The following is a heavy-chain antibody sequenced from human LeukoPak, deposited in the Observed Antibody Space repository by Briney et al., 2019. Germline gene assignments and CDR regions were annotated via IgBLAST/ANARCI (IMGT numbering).Heavy chain of an antibody. D-gene: IGHD3-22*01. CDR1: GFTFSSYA. Sequence: GGSLSLSCAASGFTFSSYAMSWARQAPGKGLEWVSAISGSGGSTYYADSVKGRFTISRDNSKNTLYLQMNSLRAEDTAVYYCAKEWKGYYDSSGYPFDYWGQGTLVTVSS. V-gene: IGHV3-23*01. J-gene: IGHJ4*02. CDR2: ISGSGGST. CDR3: AKEWKGYYDSSGYPFDY.